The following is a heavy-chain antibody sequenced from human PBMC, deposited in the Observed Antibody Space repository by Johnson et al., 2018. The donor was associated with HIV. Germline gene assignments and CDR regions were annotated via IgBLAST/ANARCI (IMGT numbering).Heavy chain of an antibody. D-gene: IGHD3-22*01. J-gene: IGHJ3*01. CDR3: ARVPEIVVVIEHDAVDV. Sequence: VQLVESGGGLVKREGSLRLSCAPSGFIFSNAWMSWVRQAPGKGLEWVGRINSDGSSTRYADSVKGRFTISRDNAKNTLYLQMNSLRAEDTAVYYCARVPEIVVVIEHDAVDVWGHGTMVTVSS. CDR2: INSDGSST. V-gene: IGHV3-74*02. CDR1: GFIFSNAW.